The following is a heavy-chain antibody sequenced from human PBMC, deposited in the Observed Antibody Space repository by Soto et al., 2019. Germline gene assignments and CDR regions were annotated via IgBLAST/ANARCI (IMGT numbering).Heavy chain of an antibody. Sequence: QVQLVQSGAEVKKPGSSVKVSCTASGGPFSSYAINWVRQAPGQGLEWMGVLSPLCGAPHYAQTFKGRITITADKSTNTAYMELSRLTSGDTAVYFCARVVTGRWFDPWGQGTLVTVSS. J-gene: IGHJ5*02. V-gene: IGHV1-69*06. CDR1: GGPFSSYA. CDR2: LSPLCGAP. CDR3: ARVVTGRWFDP.